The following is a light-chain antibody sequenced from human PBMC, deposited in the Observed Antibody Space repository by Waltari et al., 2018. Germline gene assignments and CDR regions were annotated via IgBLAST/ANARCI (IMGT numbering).Light chain of an antibody. Sequence: IVLTQSPGTLSLSPGERATLSCRASQSVSRSLAWYQQKPGQAPKLLIDGASTRATGIPDRFTGSGSGTDFSLTISSLEPEDFAIYFSQHYVRLPATFGQGTKVEIK. V-gene: IGKV3-20*01. CDR2: GAS. J-gene: IGKJ1*01. CDR1: QSVSRS. CDR3: QHYVRLPAT.